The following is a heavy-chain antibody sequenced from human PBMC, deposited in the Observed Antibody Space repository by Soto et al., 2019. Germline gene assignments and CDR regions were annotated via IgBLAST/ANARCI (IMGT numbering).Heavy chain of an antibody. J-gene: IGHJ6*02. Sequence: SETLSLTCTFSGGSISIYYWSWIRHPAGKGLEWIGRIYDSGGTNYNPSLKSRLTMLVDTSKNQFSLKLSSVTAADTAVYYCAREVYGSSTNGYHYYYGMDVWGQGAKVPVSS. D-gene: IGHD2-2*01. CDR3: AREVYGSSTNGYHYYYGMDV. V-gene: IGHV4-4*07. CDR2: IYDSGGT. CDR1: GGSISIYY.